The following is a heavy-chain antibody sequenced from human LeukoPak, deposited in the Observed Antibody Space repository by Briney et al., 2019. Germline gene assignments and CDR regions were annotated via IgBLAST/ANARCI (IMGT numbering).Heavy chain of an antibody. J-gene: IGHJ5*02. CDR3: ASGQREAPLFDP. CDR1: GGSFSGYY. CDR2: INHSGST. D-gene: IGHD2-8*02. V-gene: IGHV4-34*01. Sequence: SETLSLTCAVYGGSFSGYYWSWIRQPPGVGLEWIGEINHSGSTNYNPSLKSRVTISVDTSKNQFSLKLSSVTAADTAVYYCASGQREAPLFDPWGQGTLVTVSS.